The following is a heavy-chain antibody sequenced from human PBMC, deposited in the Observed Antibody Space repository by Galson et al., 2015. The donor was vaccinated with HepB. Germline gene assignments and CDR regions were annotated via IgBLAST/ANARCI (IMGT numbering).Heavy chain of an antibody. CDR3: ARTPSRGGLVPAAKPTPAYYYYGMDV. V-gene: IGHV3-69-1*01. Sequence: SLRLSCAASGFTFSDYYMNWVRQAPGKGLEWVSSISSSSTIYYADSVKGRFTISRDNAKNSLYLQMNSLRAEDTAVYYCARTPSRGGLVPAAKPTPAYYYYGMDVWGQGTTVTVSS. CDR1: GFTFSDYY. CDR2: ISSSSTI. J-gene: IGHJ6*02. D-gene: IGHD2-2*01.